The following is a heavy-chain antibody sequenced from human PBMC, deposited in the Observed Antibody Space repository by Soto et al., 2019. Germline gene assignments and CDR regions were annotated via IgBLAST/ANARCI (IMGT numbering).Heavy chain of an antibody. Sequence: EVQLVETGGGLIQPGGSLRLSCAASGFTVSSNYMSWVRQAPGKGLEWVSVIYSGGSTYYADSVKGRFTISRDNSKNTLYLQMNSLRAEDTAVYYCARDPDYGDYYFGYWGQGTLVTVSS. D-gene: IGHD4-17*01. V-gene: IGHV3-53*02. CDR2: IYSGGST. J-gene: IGHJ4*02. CDR3: ARDPDYGDYYFGY. CDR1: GFTVSSNY.